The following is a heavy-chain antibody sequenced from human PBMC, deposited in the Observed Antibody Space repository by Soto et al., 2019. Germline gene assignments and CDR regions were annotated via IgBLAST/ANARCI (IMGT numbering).Heavy chain of an antibody. Sequence: QLQLQESGPGLVKPSQTLSLTCTVSGGSITSSTYYWGWVRQPPGKGLEWIGTIYRSGSTYHNPSLKSRVTISVDTSKNQFSLKLDSVTAADTAVYYCTSAPNPYYFDYWGQGTPVSVSS. CDR2: IYRSGST. J-gene: IGHJ4*02. CDR1: GGSITSSTYY. CDR3: TSAPNPYYFDY. V-gene: IGHV4-39*01.